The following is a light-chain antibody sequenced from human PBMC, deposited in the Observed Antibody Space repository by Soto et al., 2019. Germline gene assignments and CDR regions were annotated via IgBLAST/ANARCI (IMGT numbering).Light chain of an antibody. CDR3: QQYGSSPPWT. CDR1: QSVSRSY. Sequence: ENVLTQSPGTLSLSPGERATLSCRASQSVSRSYLAWYQQKPGQAPRLLIYGASSRVTGIPDRFSGSGSGTDFTLTISRLEPEDFAVYYCQQYGSSPPWTFGQGTKVEIK. J-gene: IGKJ1*01. CDR2: GAS. V-gene: IGKV3-20*01.